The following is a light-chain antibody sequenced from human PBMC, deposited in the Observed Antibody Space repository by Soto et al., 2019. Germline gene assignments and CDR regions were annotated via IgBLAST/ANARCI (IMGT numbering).Light chain of an antibody. CDR1: SSDVGGYNY. CDR2: EVS. V-gene: IGLV2-14*01. J-gene: IGLJ3*02. CDR3: SSYTSSSLWV. Sequence: QSALTQPASVSGSPGQSITISCTGTSSDVGGYNYVSWCQQHPGKAPKLMIYEVSNRPSGVSNRFSGSKSGNTASLTISGLQAEDEADYYCSSYTSSSLWVFGGGTKLTVL.